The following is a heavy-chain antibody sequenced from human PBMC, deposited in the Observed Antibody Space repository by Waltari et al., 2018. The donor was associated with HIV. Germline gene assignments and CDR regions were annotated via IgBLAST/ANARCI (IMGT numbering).Heavy chain of an antibody. CDR3: ATRGDYGDLPKYFDL. J-gene: IGHJ2*01. V-gene: IGHV4-34*02. Sequence: QVELQPGGAGLLKPSETLSLSCAVSGGSFRPYYWSWIRQPPGKGLEWTGEINNSGSINFKPSLKSRLNISLDASKKQSSLHLTSVTAADTALYYCATRGDYGDLPKYFDLWGRGTLVTVSS. D-gene: IGHD4-17*01. CDR2: INNSGSI. CDR1: GGSFRPYY.